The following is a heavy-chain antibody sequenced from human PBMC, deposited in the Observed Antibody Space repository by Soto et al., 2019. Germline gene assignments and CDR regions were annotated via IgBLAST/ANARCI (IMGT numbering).Heavy chain of an antibody. V-gene: IGHV4-31*03. CDR2: IYYSGST. D-gene: IGHD2-2*02. J-gene: IGHJ6*02. Sequence: SETLSLTCTVSGGSISSVGYYWSWIRQHPGKGLEWIGYIYYSGSTYYNPSLKSRVTISVDTSKNQFSLKLSSVTAADTAVYYCARDSVVVVVPAAIRYYYYYGMDXWGQGTTVTVS. CDR1: GGSISSVGYY. CDR3: ARDSVVVVVPAAIRYYYYYGMDX.